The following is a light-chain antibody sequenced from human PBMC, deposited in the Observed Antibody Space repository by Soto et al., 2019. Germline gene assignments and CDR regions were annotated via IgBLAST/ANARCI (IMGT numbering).Light chain of an antibody. CDR3: QQYYSYPPT. V-gene: IGKV1-5*03. Sequence: DIQMTQSPSTLSASVGDRVTITCRASQSVSSGLAWYQQKPGKAPKLLIYEASSLESGVPSRFSGSGSGTDFTLTISGLQSEDFATYYCQQYYSYPPTFGQGTKVDIK. CDR2: EAS. J-gene: IGKJ1*01. CDR1: QSVSSG.